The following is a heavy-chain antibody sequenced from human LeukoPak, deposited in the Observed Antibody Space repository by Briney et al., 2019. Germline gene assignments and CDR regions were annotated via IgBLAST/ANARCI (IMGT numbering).Heavy chain of an antibody. J-gene: IGHJ6*03. CDR2: ISYDGSNK. V-gene: IGHV3-30-3*01. CDR1: GFTFSSYA. CDR3: ARDPDPYYYYMDV. Sequence: GGSLRLSCAASGFTFSSYAMHWVRQAPGKGLEWVAVISYDGSNKYYADSVKGRFTISRDNAKNSLYLQMNSLKAEDTAVYYCARDPDPYYYYMDVWGKGTTVTVSS.